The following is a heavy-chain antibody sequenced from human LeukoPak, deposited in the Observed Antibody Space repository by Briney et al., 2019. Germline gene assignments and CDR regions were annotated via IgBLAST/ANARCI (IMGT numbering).Heavy chain of an antibody. CDR1: GFTFSSYS. D-gene: IGHD1-26*01. J-gene: IGHJ4*02. V-gene: IGHV3-21*01. CDR3: ARDLRMVGAIDY. CDR2: ISSSSYI. Sequence: GGSLRLSCAASGFTFSSYSMNCVPQAPGEGLEWVSSISSSSYIYYADSVKGRFTISRDNAKNSLYLQMNSLRAEDTAVYYCARDLRMVGAIDYWGQGTLVTVSS.